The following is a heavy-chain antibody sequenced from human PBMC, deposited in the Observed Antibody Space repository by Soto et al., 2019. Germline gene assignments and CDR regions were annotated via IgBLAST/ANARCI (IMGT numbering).Heavy chain of an antibody. CDR3: ARDMAVAGRRWDY. D-gene: IGHD6-19*01. J-gene: IGHJ4*02. CDR1: GFTFSSYA. Sequence: GGSLRLSCAASGFTFSSYAMHWVRQAPGKGLEWVAVISYDGSNKYYADSVKGRFTISRDNSKNTLYLQMNSLRAEDTAVYYCARDMAVAGRRWDYWGQGTLVTVSS. V-gene: IGHV3-30-3*01. CDR2: ISYDGSNK.